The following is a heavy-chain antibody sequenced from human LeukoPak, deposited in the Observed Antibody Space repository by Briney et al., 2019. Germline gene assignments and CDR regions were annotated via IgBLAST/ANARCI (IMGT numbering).Heavy chain of an antibody. J-gene: IGHJ4*02. CDR1: GFTFSSYW. CDR2: IKQDGSEK. CDR3: ARDGRNYYDRSGYYSALAY. D-gene: IGHD3-22*01. Sequence: ARGSLRLSCAASGFTFSSYWMSWVRQAPGKWLEWVANIKQDGSEKYYVDSVKGRFTISRDNAKNSLYLQMNSLRADDTAVYYCARDGRNYYDRSGYYSALAYWGQGTLVTVSS. V-gene: IGHV3-7*01.